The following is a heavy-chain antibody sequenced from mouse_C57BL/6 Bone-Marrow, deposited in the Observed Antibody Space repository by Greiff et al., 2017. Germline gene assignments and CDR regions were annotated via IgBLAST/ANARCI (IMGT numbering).Heavy chain of an antibody. Sequence: VKQSCKASGYTFTSYGISWVKQRTGQGLEWIGEIYPRSGNTYYNEKFKGKATLTADKSSSTAYMELRSLTSEDSAVYFCARPYYDRMDYWGQGTSVTVSS. J-gene: IGHJ4*01. CDR1: GYTFTSYG. D-gene: IGHD2-4*01. CDR2: IYPRSGNT. V-gene: IGHV1-81*01. CDR3: ARPYYDRMDY.